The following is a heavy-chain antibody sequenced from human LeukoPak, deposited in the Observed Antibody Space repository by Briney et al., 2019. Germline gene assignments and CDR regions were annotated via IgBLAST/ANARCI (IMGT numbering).Heavy chain of an antibody. CDR2: INPHSGGT. CDR3: ARDRGIVVVPAGGNNWFDP. Sequence: ASVKVSCKASGYTFTGYYMHWVRQAPGQGLEWMGWINPHSGGTNYAQKFQGRVTMTRDTSISTAYMELSRLRSDDTAVYYCARDRGIVVVPAGGNNWFDPWGQGTLVTVSS. V-gene: IGHV1-2*02. CDR1: GYTFTGYY. J-gene: IGHJ5*02. D-gene: IGHD2-2*01.